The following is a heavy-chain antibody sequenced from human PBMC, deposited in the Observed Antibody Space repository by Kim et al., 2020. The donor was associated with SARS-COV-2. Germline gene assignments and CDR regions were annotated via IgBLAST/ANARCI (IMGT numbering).Heavy chain of an antibody. J-gene: IGHJ5*02. V-gene: IGHV1-18*01. D-gene: IGHD4-17*01. CDR1: GYTFTSYG. CDR2: ISAYNGNT. Sequence: ASVKVSCKASGYTFTSYGISWVRQAPGQGLEWMGWISAYNGNTNYAQKLQGRVTMTTDTSTSTAYMELRSLRSDDTAVYYCARDRPTVTGYNWFDPWGQGTLVTVSS. CDR3: ARDRPTVTGYNWFDP.